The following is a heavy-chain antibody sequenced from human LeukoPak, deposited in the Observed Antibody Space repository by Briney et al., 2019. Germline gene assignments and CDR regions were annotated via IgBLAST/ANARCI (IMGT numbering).Heavy chain of an antibody. J-gene: IGHJ5*02. Sequence: SVNLSCTSSGATFTSYAVSWVRHAPGQGLEWMGGIIPSFGTANYAQKFQGRVTITTDESTSTAYMELSSLRSEDTAVYYCARALPDFWSGYDWFDPWGQGTLVTVAS. CDR1: GATFTSYA. CDR2: IIPSFGTA. V-gene: IGHV1-69*05. CDR3: ARALPDFWSGYDWFDP. D-gene: IGHD3-3*01.